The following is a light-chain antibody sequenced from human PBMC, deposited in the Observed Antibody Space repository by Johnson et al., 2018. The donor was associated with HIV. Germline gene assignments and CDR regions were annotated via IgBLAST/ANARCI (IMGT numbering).Light chain of an antibody. Sequence: QAVLTQPPSVSAAPGLKVTISCSGSSSNIGNNYVSWYQQLPGTAPKLLIYDNNKRPSGIPDRFSGSKSGTSATLGITGLQTGDEADYYCGTWDISLSVGYVFGTGTKVTVL. CDR1: SSNIGNNY. CDR3: GTWDISLSVGYV. V-gene: IGLV1-51*01. J-gene: IGLJ1*01. CDR2: DNN.